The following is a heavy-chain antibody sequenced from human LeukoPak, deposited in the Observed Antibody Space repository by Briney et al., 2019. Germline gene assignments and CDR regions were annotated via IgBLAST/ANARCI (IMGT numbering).Heavy chain of an antibody. Sequence: EPGGSLRLSCAASGFTFDDFAMHWVRQVPGKDLEWVSLISWDGTTTFYADSVKGRFTISRDNSKNSLYLQMDSLRAEDTALYYCAKAAMPQLVGATPIDYWGQGTLITVSS. CDR3: AKAAMPQLVGATPIDY. V-gene: IGHV3-43D*03. CDR1: GFTFDDFA. J-gene: IGHJ4*02. CDR2: ISWDGTTT. D-gene: IGHD1-26*01.